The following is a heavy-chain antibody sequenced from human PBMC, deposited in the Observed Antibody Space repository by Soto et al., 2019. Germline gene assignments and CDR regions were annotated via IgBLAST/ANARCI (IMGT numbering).Heavy chain of an antibody. Sequence: PSETLSLTCSVSGASISSRDYYWGWIRQTPGKGLEWIGNIDYNGVTYYNPSLKRRVTVSKDTSKNQFSLKVASVTAADTAIYYCGRVMIGTSRHTDSDYWGQGTQVTVSS. J-gene: IGHJ4*02. CDR3: GRVMIGTSRHTDSDY. D-gene: IGHD2-2*01. CDR2: IDYNGVT. V-gene: IGHV4-39*01. CDR1: GASISSRDYY.